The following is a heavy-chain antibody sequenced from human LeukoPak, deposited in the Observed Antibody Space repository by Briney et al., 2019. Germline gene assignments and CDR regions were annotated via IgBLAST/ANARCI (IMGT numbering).Heavy chain of an antibody. D-gene: IGHD3-10*01. CDR2: IYTSGST. V-gene: IGHV4-4*07. J-gene: IGHJ5*02. Sequence: SETLSLTCTVSGGSIRSYYWSWIRQPAGKGLEWIGRIYTSGSTNYNPSLKSRVTISVDTSKNQFSLKLSSVTAADTAVYYCARRVPLLLWFGELFGHNWFDPWGQGTLVTVSS. CDR3: ARRVPLLLWFGELFGHNWFDP. CDR1: GGSIRSYY.